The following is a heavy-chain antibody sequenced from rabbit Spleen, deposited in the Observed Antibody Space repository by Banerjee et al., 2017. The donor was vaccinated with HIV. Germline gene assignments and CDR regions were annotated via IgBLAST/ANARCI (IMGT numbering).Heavy chain of an antibody. D-gene: IGHD6-1*01. CDR3: ARGDGGGGYDYAFNL. CDR1: GFTLSNYW. J-gene: IGHJ4*01. V-gene: IGHV1S40*01. CDR2: IYGSGSGTT. Sequence: QSLEESGGDLVKPGASLTLTCKASGFTLSNYWICWVRQAPGKGLEWIACIYGSGSGTTYYASWAKGRFTISKTSSTTVTLQMTSLTAADMATYFCARGDGGGGYDYAFNLWGQGTLVTVS.